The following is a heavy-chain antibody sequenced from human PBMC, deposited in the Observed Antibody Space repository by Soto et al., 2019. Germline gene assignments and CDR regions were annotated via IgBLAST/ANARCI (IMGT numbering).Heavy chain of an antibody. Sequence: QLQLQESGPGLVKPSETLSLTCTVSGGSISSSSYYWGWIRQPPRKGLEWIGSIYYSGSTYYNPSLKSRVTISVDTSKNQFSLKLSSVTAADTAVYYCAKGRYFDWLLYGFDYWGQGTLVTVSS. V-gene: IGHV4-39*01. CDR2: IYYSGST. CDR1: GGSISSSSYY. J-gene: IGHJ4*02. CDR3: AKGRYFDWLLYGFDY. D-gene: IGHD3-9*01.